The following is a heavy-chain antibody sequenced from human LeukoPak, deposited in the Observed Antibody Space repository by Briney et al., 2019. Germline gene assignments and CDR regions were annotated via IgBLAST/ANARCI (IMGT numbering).Heavy chain of an antibody. Sequence: GGSQRLSCTASGFSFSGHWMHWARQLPGKGLVWVSRISPTGSTTSYADSVKGRFTVSRDNAKNTLYLQVNNLRAEDTAVYYCARGPNSNWSGLDFWGQGTLLTVSS. D-gene: IGHD6-6*01. CDR2: ISPTGSTT. J-gene: IGHJ4*02. CDR3: ARGPNSNWSGLDF. CDR1: GFSFSGHW. V-gene: IGHV3-74*01.